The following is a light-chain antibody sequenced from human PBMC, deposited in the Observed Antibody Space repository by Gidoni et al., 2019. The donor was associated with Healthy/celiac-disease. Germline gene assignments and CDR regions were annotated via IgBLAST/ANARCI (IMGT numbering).Light chain of an antibody. CDR1: QSLLHSNGYNY. V-gene: IGKV2-28*01. CDR2: LGS. Sequence: DIVMIQSLLSLPVTPGEPASISCRSSQSLLHSNGYNYLDWYLQKPGQSPQLLIYLGSNRASGVPDRFSGSGSGTDFTLKISRVEAEDVGVYYCMQALQTPLTFGGGTKVEIK. CDR3: MQALQTPLT. J-gene: IGKJ4*01.